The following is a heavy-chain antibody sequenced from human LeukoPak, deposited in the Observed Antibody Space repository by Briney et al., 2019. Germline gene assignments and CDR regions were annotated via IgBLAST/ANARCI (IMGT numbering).Heavy chain of an antibody. J-gene: IGHJ4*02. Sequence: PGRSLRLSCAASGFTFSRNAMHWVRQAPGKGLEWVAVISYDGSNKYYADSVKGRFTISRDNSKNTLYLQMNSLRAEDTAVYYCARDEDRYNSYWGQGTLVTVSP. CDR3: ARDEDRYNSY. V-gene: IGHV3-30*01. CDR2: ISYDGSNK. CDR1: GFTFSRNA. D-gene: IGHD5-24*01.